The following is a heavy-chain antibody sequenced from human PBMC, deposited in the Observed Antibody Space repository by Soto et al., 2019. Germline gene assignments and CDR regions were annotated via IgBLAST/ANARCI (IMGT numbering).Heavy chain of an antibody. CDR3: ARGRYGSGSYYIFPKPDYYYFGMDV. Sequence: SETLSLTCAFYGGSFSGYYWSWIRQPPGKGLEWIGEINHSGSTNYNPSLKSRVTISVDTSKNQFSLKLSSVTAADTAVYYCARGRYGSGSYYIFPKPDYYYFGMDVWGQGTTVTVAS. D-gene: IGHD3-10*01. V-gene: IGHV4-34*01. J-gene: IGHJ6*02. CDR2: INHSGST. CDR1: GGSFSGYY.